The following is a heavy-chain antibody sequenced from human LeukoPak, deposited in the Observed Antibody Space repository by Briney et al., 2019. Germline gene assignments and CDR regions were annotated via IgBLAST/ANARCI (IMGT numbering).Heavy chain of an antibody. J-gene: IGHJ4*02. D-gene: IGHD3-22*01. CDR1: GGSISSYY. Sequence: PSETLSLTCTVSGGSISSYYWSWVRQAPGKGLEWVSAISGSDVSTYYADSMKGRFTISRDNSKNTLYLQMNSLRAEDTAVYYCAKYSHDSSGSYDYWGQGTLVTVSS. CDR3: AKYSHDSSGSYDY. V-gene: IGHV3-23*01. CDR2: ISGSDVST.